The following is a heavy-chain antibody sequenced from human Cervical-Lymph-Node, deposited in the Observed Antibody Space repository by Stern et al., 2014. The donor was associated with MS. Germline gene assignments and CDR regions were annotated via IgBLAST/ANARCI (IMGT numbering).Heavy chain of an antibody. D-gene: IGHD2-2*01. V-gene: IGHV5-51*01. J-gene: IGHJ4*02. CDR2: IYPGSSDI. CDR3: AIHHCARRSFTSPSPDY. Sequence: VQLVESGAEVKKPGESLRISCEASGYTFTTYWIGWVRQMPGKGLEWMGIIYPGSSDITYSPSFQGHIPIAADKSISTAYLQWSSLMASDTAMYYCAIHHCARRSFTSPSPDYWGQGTLVTVSS. CDR1: GYTFTTYW.